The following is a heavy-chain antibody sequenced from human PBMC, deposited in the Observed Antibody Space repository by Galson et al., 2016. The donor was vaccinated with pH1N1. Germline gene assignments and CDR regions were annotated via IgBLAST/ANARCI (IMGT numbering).Heavy chain of an antibody. CDR2: IDPSNGGT. CDR3: TRDLGRRREF. V-gene: IGHV1-46*01. Sequence: SVKVSCKASGYTFTTSYIHWVRQAPGEGPEWMGVIDPSNGGTTYAQKFQARVTMTRDTSTSTGYLDLSRLRSEDTSVFYCTRDLGRRREFWGQGTLVTVSS. D-gene: IGHD1-26*01. J-gene: IGHJ4*02. CDR1: GYTFTTSY.